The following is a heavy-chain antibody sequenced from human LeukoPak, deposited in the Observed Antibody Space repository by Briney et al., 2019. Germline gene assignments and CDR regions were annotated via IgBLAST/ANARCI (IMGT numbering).Heavy chain of an antibody. D-gene: IGHD3-22*01. CDR1: GFSLSTSGVG. J-gene: IGHJ4*02. CDR2: IYWDDDK. CDR3: VHRLRDSSAYTFDY. Sequence: SGPTLVKPTQTLTLTCTFSGFSLSTSGVGVGWIRQPPGKALEWLALIYWDDDKRYSPSLKSRLTITKDTSKNQVVLRMTNMDPVDTATYYCVHRLRDSSAYTFDYWGQGTLVTASS. V-gene: IGHV2-5*02.